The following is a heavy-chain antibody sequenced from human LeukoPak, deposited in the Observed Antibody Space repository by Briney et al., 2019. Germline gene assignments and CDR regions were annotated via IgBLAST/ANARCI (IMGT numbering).Heavy chain of an antibody. D-gene: IGHD3-3*01. CDR3: ARVPGFYDFWSGRPLYYFDY. V-gene: IGHV4-39*01. Sequence: PSETLSLTCTVSGGSISSNSYYWGWIRQPPGKGLEWIGSIYYSGSTYYNPSLKSRVTISVDTSKNQFSLKLSSVTAADTAVYYCARVPGFYDFWSGRPLYYFDYWGQGTLVTVSS. J-gene: IGHJ4*02. CDR2: IYYSGST. CDR1: GGSISSNSYY.